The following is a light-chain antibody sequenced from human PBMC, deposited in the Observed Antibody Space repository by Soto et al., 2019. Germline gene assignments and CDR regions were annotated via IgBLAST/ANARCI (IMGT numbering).Light chain of an antibody. CDR1: SSDIGAYNY. V-gene: IGLV2-14*01. Sequence: QSALTQPASVSGSPGQSITISCTGTSSDIGAYNYVSWYQQHPGKAPKLIIYEVRNRPSGVSNRFSASKSGNTASLTISGLQAEDEADYYCTSYVRSSTPVVFGGGTKL. J-gene: IGLJ2*01. CDR3: TSYVRSSTPVV. CDR2: EVR.